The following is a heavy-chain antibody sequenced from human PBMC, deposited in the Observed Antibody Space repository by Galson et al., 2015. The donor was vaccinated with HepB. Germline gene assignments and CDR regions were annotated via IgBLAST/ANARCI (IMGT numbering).Heavy chain of an antibody. CDR3: ARSPLATVPFFDY. CDR2: LYYAAST. V-gene: IGHV4-59*01. D-gene: IGHD4-11*01. Sequence: TLSLTCTVSGGSINSYYWSWIRQPPGKGLEWIGYLYYAASTNYNPSLKSRVTMSRDTSKKQFSLKLTSVTAADTAVYYCARSPLATVPFFDYWGQGALVTVSS. J-gene: IGHJ4*02. CDR1: GGSINSYY.